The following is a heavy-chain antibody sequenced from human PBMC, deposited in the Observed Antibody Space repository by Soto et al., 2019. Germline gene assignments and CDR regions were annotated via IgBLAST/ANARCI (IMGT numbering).Heavy chain of an antibody. CDR1: GYTFTSYG. V-gene: IGHV1-18*01. Sequence: QVQLVQSGAEVKKPGASVKVSCKASGYTFTSYGISWVRQAPGHGLEWMGWIRAYNGNTNYAPKLQGRVTMTTDTSTSTADMELRSLRSDDTAVYYCARDYEEEDSYGGFDYWGQGSLVTVCS. D-gene: IGHD5-18*01. CDR3: ARDYEEEDSYGGFDY. CDR2: IRAYNGNT. J-gene: IGHJ4*02.